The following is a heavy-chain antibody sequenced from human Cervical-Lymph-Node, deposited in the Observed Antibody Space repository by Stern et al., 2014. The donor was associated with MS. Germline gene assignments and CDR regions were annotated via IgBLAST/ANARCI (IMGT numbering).Heavy chain of an antibody. CDR1: GDSISSYY. J-gene: IGHJ4*02. V-gene: IGHV4-59*08. Sequence: VQLVESGPGLVKPSETLSLTCTVSGDSISSYYWSWIRQPPGKGLEWIGHVYYSGTTYYNPSLTGRVTISVDTSNKQFSLKLNSVTAADTAVYYCARLSTVVDYWGQGTLVTVSS. D-gene: IGHD4-23*01. CDR3: ARLSTVVDY. CDR2: VYYSGTT.